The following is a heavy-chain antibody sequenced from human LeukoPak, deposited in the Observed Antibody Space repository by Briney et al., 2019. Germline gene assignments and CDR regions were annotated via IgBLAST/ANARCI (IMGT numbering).Heavy chain of an antibody. V-gene: IGHV1-69*13. Sequence: SVKVPCKASGGTFSSYAISWVRQAPGQGLEWMGGIIPIFGTANYTQKFQGRVTITADESTSTAYMELSSLRSEDTAVYYCARLMRIYYYYYGMDVRGKGTTVTVSS. J-gene: IGHJ6*04. CDR1: GGTFSSYA. D-gene: IGHD3-16*01. CDR3: ARLMRIYYYYYGMDV. CDR2: IIPIFGTA.